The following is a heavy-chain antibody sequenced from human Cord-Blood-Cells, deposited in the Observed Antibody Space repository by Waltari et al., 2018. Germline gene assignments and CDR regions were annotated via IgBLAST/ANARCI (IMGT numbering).Heavy chain of an antibody. V-gene: IGHV1-2*02. J-gene: IGHJ5*02. D-gene: IGHD5-12*01. Sequence: QVQLVQSGAEVKKPGASVKVSCKASGYTFTGYYMHWVRQAPGQGLEWMGWINPNRGGTTDEQKFQGRVTMTRDTSISTAYMELSRLRSDDTAVYYCARDSGYWCDPWGQGTLVTVSS. CDR1: GYTFTGYY. CDR2: INPNRGGT. CDR3: ARDSGYWCDP.